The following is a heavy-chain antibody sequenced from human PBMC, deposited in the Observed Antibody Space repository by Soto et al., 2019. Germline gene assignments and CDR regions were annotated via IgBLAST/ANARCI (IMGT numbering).Heavy chain of an antibody. J-gene: IGHJ4*02. CDR1: GGSINSYW. V-gene: IGHV4-4*07. CDR3: ARDIGSYAYGEGY. CDR2: VYSTGTT. Sequence: SETLSLTCIVSGGSINSYWWSWIRQPAGKGLEWIGRVYSTGTTDYNPSLNSRATMSVETSKNQFSLKLTSVTAADTAVYYCARDIGSYAYGEGYWGQGIQVTVSS. D-gene: IGHD3-10*01.